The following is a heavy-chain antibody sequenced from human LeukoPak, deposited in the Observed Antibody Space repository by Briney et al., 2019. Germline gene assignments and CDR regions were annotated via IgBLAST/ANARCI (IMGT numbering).Heavy chain of an antibody. D-gene: IGHD2-8*02. CDR1: GGSLKNSF. CDR2: LFTTGTTDHSPAL. CDR3: ARVGSTDWYFDL. J-gene: IGHJ2*01. Sequence: PSETLSLTCAVSGGSLKNSFWNWIRQPAGKRLEWIGRLFTTGTTDHSPALNYNPFLRSRVSMSVDVSKNQFSLTLTSVTAADTAVYYCARVGSTDWYFDLWGRGSLVTVSS. V-gene: IGHV4-4*07.